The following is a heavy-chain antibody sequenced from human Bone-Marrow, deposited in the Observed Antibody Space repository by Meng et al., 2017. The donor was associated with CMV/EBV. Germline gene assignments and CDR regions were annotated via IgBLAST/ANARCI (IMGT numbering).Heavy chain of an antibody. Sequence: GGSLRLSCAASGFTFSSYAMSWVRQAPGKGLEWVSAISGSGGSTYYADSVKGRFTISRDNSKNTLYLQMNSLRAEDTAVYYCAKVWGGYCSGITCYSPYYYYGMDVWGQGTTVTVSS. J-gene: IGHJ6*02. CDR3: AKVWGGYCSGITCYSPYYYYGMDV. V-gene: IGHV3-23*01. CDR2: ISGSGGST. CDR1: GFTFSSYA. D-gene: IGHD2-2*02.